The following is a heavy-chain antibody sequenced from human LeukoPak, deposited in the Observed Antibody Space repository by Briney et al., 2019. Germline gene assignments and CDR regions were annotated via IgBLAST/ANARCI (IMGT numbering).Heavy chain of an antibody. CDR2: ISGSGGRT. CDR1: GFTFSSYA. CDR3: AKGGYYDSSGYGAGYYFDY. V-gene: IGHV3-23*01. J-gene: IGHJ4*02. D-gene: IGHD3-22*01. Sequence: PGGSLRLSCAASGFTFSSYAMSWVRQALGKGLEWVSAISGSGGRTYYADSVKGRFTISRDNSKSTVYLQMNSLRAEDTAVYYCAKGGYYDSSGYGAGYYFDYWGQGTLVTVSS.